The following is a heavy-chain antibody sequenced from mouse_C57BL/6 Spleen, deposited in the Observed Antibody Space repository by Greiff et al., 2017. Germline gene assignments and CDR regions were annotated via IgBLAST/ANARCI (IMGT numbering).Heavy chain of an antibody. CDR2: INPNNGGT. CDR1: GYTFTDYN. D-gene: IGHD1-1*01. V-gene: IGHV1-18*01. Sequence: EVQLQQSGPELVKPGASVKIPCKASGYTFTDYNMDWVKQSHGKSLEWIGDINPNNGGTIYNQKFKGKATLTVDKSSSTAYMELRSLTSEDTAVYYCARDVGSSYVGYFDVWGTGTTVTVSS. J-gene: IGHJ1*03. CDR3: ARDVGSSYVGYFDV.